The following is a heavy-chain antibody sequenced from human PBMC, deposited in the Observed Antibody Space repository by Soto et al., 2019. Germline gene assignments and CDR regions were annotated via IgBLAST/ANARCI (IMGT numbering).Heavy chain of an antibody. D-gene: IGHD6-6*01. J-gene: IGHJ4*02. CDR2: INHSGST. V-gene: IGHV4-34*01. CDR3: ATRSIAARPFDY. CDR1: GGSFSGYY. Sequence: SETLSLTCAVYGGSFSGYYWSWIRQPPGKGLEWIGEINHSGSTNYNPSLKSRVTISVDTSKNQFSLKLSSVTAADTAVYYCATRSIAARPFDYWGQGTLVTVSS.